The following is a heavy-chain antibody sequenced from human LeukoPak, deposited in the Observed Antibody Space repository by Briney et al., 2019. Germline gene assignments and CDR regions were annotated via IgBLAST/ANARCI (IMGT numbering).Heavy chain of an antibody. D-gene: IGHD3-10*01. CDR3: AKGSRGSRPYYFDF. CDR1: GFSFDNYA. J-gene: IGHJ4*02. CDR2: ITYSGDDS. V-gene: IGHV3-23*01. Sequence: GGSLRLSCAASGFSFDNYAMSWVRQAPGKGLEWISAITYSGDDSYHADSVKGRFTISRDNSKNTLNLQMNSLRVEDSTVYYCAKGSRGSRPYYFDFWGQGTLVTVSS.